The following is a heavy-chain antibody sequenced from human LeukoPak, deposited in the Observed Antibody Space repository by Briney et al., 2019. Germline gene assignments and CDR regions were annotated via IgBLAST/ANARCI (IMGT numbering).Heavy chain of an antibody. CDR1: GGSFSGYY. Sequence: SETLSLTCAVYGGSFSGYYWSWLRQPPGKGLEWIGEINHSGSTNYNPSLKSRVTISVDTSKNQFSLKLSSVTAADTAVYYWASSRIAAARKAFDIWGQGTMVTVSS. CDR3: ASSRIAAARKAFDI. CDR2: INHSGST. D-gene: IGHD6-13*01. J-gene: IGHJ3*02. V-gene: IGHV4-34*01.